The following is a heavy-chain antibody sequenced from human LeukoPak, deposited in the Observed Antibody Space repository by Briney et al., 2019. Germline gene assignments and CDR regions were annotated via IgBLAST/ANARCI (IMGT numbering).Heavy chain of an antibody. CDR3: TRDRGTYNWFDP. Sequence: GGSLRLSCAASGFSFSGFTVHWVRQSSGKGLEWVGHIDKKDNLYATAYAESVKGRFTISRDDSKDTAFLHMDSLKNEDTALYYCTRDRGTYNWFDPWGQGTLVTVSS. V-gene: IGHV3-73*01. CDR1: GFSFSGFT. J-gene: IGHJ5*02. D-gene: IGHD2-15*01. CDR2: IDKKDNLYAT.